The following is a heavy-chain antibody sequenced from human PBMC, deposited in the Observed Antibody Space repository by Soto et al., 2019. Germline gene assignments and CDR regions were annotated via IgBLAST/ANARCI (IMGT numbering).Heavy chain of an antibody. CDR3: AKNWRATVPGNFMDV. CDR2: ISGSGSTT. J-gene: IGHJ6*02. D-gene: IGHD4-17*01. V-gene: IGHV3-23*01. Sequence: GGSLRLSCAASGFSFITYGMTWVRQAPGKGLEWVSTISGSGSTTYYAESVKGRFAISRDNSKNTVYLEMNSLRAEDTAVYYCAKNWRATVPGNFMDVWGQGTTVTVSS. CDR1: GFSFITYG.